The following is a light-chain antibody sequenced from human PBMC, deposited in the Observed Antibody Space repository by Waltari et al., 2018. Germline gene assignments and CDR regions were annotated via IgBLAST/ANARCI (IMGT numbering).Light chain of an antibody. CDR3: QHHVRWPVT. CDR1: QSVSRD. CDR2: NAS. V-gene: IGKV3-11*01. Sequence: EIVLTQSPATLSLSPGERVTLSCRASQSVSRDLAWYQQKPGQAPRLLIYNASKRATGIPDRFSGSGSGTDFSLTISSLEPEDFAVYYCQHHVRWPVTFGQGTKVEIK. J-gene: IGKJ1*01.